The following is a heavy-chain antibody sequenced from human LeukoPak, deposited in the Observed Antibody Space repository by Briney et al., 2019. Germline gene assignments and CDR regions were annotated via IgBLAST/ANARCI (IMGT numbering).Heavy chain of an antibody. CDR1: GYTFTNYW. D-gene: IGHD3-10*01. CDR3: ARPDGSGSYAFDY. Sequence: GESLKISCKGSGYTFTNYWIGWVRQMPGKGLEWMGFIFPRDSDTTYSPSFQGQVTISADKSVTTAYLQWSSLKASDTAVYYCARPDGSGSYAFDYWGQGTQVTVFS. CDR2: IFPRDSDT. V-gene: IGHV5-51*01. J-gene: IGHJ4*02.